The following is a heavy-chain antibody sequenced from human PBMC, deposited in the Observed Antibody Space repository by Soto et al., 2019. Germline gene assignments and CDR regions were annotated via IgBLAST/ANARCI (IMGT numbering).Heavy chain of an antibody. J-gene: IGHJ6*02. CDR3: ARGGGGYCSSTSCYRSMDV. V-gene: IGHV1-69*06. D-gene: IGHD2-2*01. CDR1: GGTFSSYA. Sequence: QVQLVQSGAEVKKPGSSVKVSCKSSGGTFSSYAISWVRQAPGQGLEWMGGIVPIFDTADYAQRFQGRVTITAEKSTSTAYMELSSLRSEDTAVYYCARGGGGYCSSTSCYRSMDVWGQGTTVTVSS. CDR2: IVPIFDTA.